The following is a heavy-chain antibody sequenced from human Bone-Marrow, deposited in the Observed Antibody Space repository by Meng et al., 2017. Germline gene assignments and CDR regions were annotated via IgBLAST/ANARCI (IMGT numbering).Heavy chain of an antibody. J-gene: IGHJ4*02. CDR1: GYTFTSYY. CDR2: INPSGGST. Sequence: ASVKVSCKASGYTFTSYYMHWVRQAPGQGLEWMGIINPSGGSTSYAQKFQGRVTMTRDTSTSTVYMELSSLRSEDTAVYYCARGSRADDYYDSSGYYYLPPDYWGQGTLVTISS. CDR3: ARGSRADDYYDSSGYYYLPPDY. V-gene: IGHV1-46*01. D-gene: IGHD3-22*01.